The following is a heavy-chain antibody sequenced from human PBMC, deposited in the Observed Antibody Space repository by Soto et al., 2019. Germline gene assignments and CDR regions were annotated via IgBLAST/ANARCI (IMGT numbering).Heavy chain of an antibody. CDR1: GFTFSSHW. Sequence: EVQLVESGGGLVQPGGSLRLSCAASGFTFSSHWMHWVRQAPGKGLVWVSRLNSDASSRHYGDSMKGRVTISRDNAKNTVYLQMDTLRDEDSAVYYCARGLKNYYAMDVWGQGTTVTVSS. CDR2: LNSDASSR. J-gene: IGHJ6*02. V-gene: IGHV3-74*01. CDR3: ARGLKNYYAMDV.